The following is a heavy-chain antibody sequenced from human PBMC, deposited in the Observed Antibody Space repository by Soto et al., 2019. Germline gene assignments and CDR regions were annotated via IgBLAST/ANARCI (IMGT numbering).Heavy chain of an antibody. CDR3: AKDPEGYCSSTRCYTYHGLDV. D-gene: IGHD2-2*01. V-gene: IGHV3-64*02. Sequence: GGSLRLSCAASRFSFSSYAMFWVRQAPGKGLEYVSGISSNGSATYYADSVKGRFTISRDNYKNTLYLQMSSLRVEDTAVYYCAKDPEGYCSSTRCYTYHGLDVWGQGTTVTVSS. J-gene: IGHJ6*02. CDR2: ISSNGSAT. CDR1: RFSFSSYA.